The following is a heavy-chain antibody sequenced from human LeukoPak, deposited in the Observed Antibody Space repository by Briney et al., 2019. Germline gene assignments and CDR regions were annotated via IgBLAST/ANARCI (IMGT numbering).Heavy chain of an antibody. V-gene: IGHV3-7*01. Sequence: GGSLRLSCAASGFTFSSDWMTWVRQAPGKGLEWVANIKPDGSEKYYADSVKGRFTIARDNAKNSLYLQMNSLRAEDTAVYYCARDRGWLRLDGWGKGTLVTVSS. CDR2: IKPDGSEK. D-gene: IGHD5-12*01. CDR3: ARDRGWLRLDG. J-gene: IGHJ4*02. CDR1: GFTFSSDW.